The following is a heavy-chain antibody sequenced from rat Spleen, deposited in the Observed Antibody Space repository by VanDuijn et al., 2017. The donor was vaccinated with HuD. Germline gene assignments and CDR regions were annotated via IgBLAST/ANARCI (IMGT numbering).Heavy chain of an antibody. Sequence: EVRLVESGGLLVQPGRSMKVSCAASGFTFSDYYMAWVRQAPKKGLEWVASISPSGGTTYYRDSVKGRFTISRDNPKSTLYLQMDSLGSEDTATYYCARRYDFDYWGQGVMVTVSS. CDR3: ARRYDFDY. CDR1: GFTFSDYY. J-gene: IGHJ2*01. D-gene: IGHD2-1*01. CDR2: ISPSGGTT. V-gene: IGHV5-25*01.